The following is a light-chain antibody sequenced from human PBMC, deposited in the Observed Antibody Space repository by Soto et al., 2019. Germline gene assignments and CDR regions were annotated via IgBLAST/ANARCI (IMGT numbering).Light chain of an antibody. CDR2: AAS. CDR1: QTITTY. V-gene: IGKV1-39*01. CDR3: PQSYSAPRT. J-gene: IGKJ1*01. Sequence: GDRVTITCRTSQTITTYLNWYQQKPGKAPKLLIYAASSLQIGVPPRFSGSGSGTDFTLAISSLQPEDFATYYCPQSYSAPRTVGQGTKVDIK.